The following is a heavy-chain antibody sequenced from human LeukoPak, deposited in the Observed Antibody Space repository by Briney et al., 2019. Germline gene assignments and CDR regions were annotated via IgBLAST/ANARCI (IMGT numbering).Heavy chain of an antibody. J-gene: IGHJ3*02. CDR3: ARPLSGGSYYYLPDAFDI. D-gene: IGHD1-26*01. Sequence: PGGSLRLSCVASGFTFSTYAMGWVRQAPGKGLEWVSTISGSAGSTDYADSVKGRFTISRDNAKNSLYLQMNSLRAEDTAVYYCARPLSGGSYYYLPDAFDIWGQGTMVTVSS. CDR2: ISGSAGST. CDR1: GFTFSTYA. V-gene: IGHV3-23*01.